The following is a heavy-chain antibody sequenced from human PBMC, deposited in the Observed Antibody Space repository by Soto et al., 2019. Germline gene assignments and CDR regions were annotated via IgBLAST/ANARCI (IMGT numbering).Heavy chain of an antibody. CDR3: ARCIQGDYYYGMDV. CDR1: GYTFYSHS. J-gene: IGHJ6*02. D-gene: IGHD5-18*01. CDR2: INADYGNT. Sequence: QAQLVQSGAEVKKPGASVKVSCKASGYTFYSHSISWVRQAPGQGLEWMGRINADYGNTQYAQKFRGRVTMTTDTSTTTVYMELTNLRHDDTAVYYCARCIQGDYYYGMDVWGQGTTVTVSS. V-gene: IGHV1-18*01.